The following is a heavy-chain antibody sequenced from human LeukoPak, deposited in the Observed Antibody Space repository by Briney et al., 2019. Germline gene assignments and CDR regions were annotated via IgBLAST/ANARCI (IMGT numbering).Heavy chain of an antibody. Sequence: SETLSLTCTVSGGSISSGSYYWSWIRQPAGKGLEWIGRIYTSGSTNYNPSLKSRVTISVDTSKNQFSLKLSSVTVADTAVYYCARDWGWELLAFDIWGQGTMVTVSS. CDR1: GGSISSGSYY. J-gene: IGHJ3*02. CDR3: ARDWGWELLAFDI. CDR2: IYTSGST. D-gene: IGHD1-26*01. V-gene: IGHV4-61*02.